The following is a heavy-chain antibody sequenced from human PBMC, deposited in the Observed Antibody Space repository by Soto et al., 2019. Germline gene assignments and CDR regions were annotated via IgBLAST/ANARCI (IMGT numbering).Heavy chain of an antibody. D-gene: IGHD6-19*01. CDR3: ARDSHSIAVAAGAFDI. V-gene: IGHV3-30-3*01. J-gene: IGHJ3*02. CDR2: ISYDGSNK. Sequence: GGSLTLSCGASGFTFSSYAMHWVRQAPGKGLEWVAVISYDGSNKYYADSVKGRFTISRDNSKNTLYLQMNSLRAEDTAVYYCARDSHSIAVAAGAFDIWGQGTMVTVSS. CDR1: GFTFSSYA.